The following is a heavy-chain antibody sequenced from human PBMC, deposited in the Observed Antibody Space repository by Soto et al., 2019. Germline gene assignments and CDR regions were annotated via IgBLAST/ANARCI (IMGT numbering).Heavy chain of an antibody. Sequence: PSETLSLTCAVSGGSISSGGYSWSWIRQPPGKGLEWIGYIYHSGSTYYNPSLKSRVTISVDRSKNQFSLKLSSVTAADTAVYYCARTYYYDSSGYPNWFDPWCQGTLVTVSS. CDR1: GGSISSGGYS. CDR2: IYHSGST. CDR3: ARTYYYDSSGYPNWFDP. D-gene: IGHD3-22*01. V-gene: IGHV4-30-2*01. J-gene: IGHJ5*02.